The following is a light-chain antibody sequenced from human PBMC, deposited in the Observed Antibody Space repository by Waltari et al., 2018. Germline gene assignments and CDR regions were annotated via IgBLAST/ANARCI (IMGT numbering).Light chain of an antibody. J-gene: IGKJ3*01. Sequence: DIQMTQSPSSVSASVGDRVTIACRASQSISTWLAWYQQKPGKAPKLLFYSASSLQSGAPSMFSGSGSGTDFTLTISRLQPEDSAIYFCQQAGSLPGFGPGTKLDIK. CDR3: QQAGSLPG. CDR1: QSISTW. V-gene: IGKV1-12*01. CDR2: SAS.